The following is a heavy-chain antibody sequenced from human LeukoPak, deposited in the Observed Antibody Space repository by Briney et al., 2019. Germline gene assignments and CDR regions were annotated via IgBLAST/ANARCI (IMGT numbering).Heavy chain of an antibody. Sequence: GASVKVSCKASGYTFTGYYMHWVRQAPGQGLEWMGWINPNSGGTNYAQKFQGRVTMTRDTSISTAYMELSSLRSEDTAVYYCARGGRYGDYYTLYYYYYMDVWGKGTTVTVSS. J-gene: IGHJ6*03. CDR2: INPNSGGT. V-gene: IGHV1-2*02. D-gene: IGHD4-17*01. CDR3: ARGGRYGDYYTLYYYYYMDV. CDR1: GYTFTGYY.